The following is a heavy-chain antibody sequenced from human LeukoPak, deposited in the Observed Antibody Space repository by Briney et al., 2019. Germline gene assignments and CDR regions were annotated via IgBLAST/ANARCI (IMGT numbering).Heavy chain of an antibody. CDR2: IFYSGIT. CDR3: ASVEPRGSNWYPY. V-gene: IGHV4-39*01. Sequence: SETLSLTCNVSGGSMSNIYYWGWIRQPPGKGLEWIGNIFYSGITYYNPSLRSRVTIAIDTSKSQFSLKLTSVTAADTAVYYCASVEPRGSNWYPYWGQGTLVIVSS. CDR1: GGSMSNIYY. J-gene: IGHJ4*02. D-gene: IGHD6-13*01.